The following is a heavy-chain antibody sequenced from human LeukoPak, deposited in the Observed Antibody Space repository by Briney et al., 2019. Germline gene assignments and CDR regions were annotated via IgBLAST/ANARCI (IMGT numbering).Heavy chain of an antibody. D-gene: IGHD5-18*01. CDR2: ISWNSGII. CDR1: GYTFDDYA. CDR3: TKDSVAMVTTSDY. V-gene: IGHV3-9*01. Sequence: GGSLRLSCAASGYTFDDYAMHWVRQAPGKGLEWVSGISWNSGIIGYADSVKGRFTTSRDNAKNSLYLQMNSLRPEDTALYYCTKDSVAMVTTSDYWGQGTLVTVSS. J-gene: IGHJ4*02.